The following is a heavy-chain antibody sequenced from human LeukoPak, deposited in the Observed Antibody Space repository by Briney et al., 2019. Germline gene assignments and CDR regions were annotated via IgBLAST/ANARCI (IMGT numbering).Heavy chain of an antibody. J-gene: IGHJ4*02. CDR3: ARQLTSSGLDS. CDR1: GFTVSSYY. V-gene: IGHV3-53*01. D-gene: IGHD6-19*01. CDR2: IYSGGGT. Sequence: GGSLRLSCATSGFTVSSYYMSWVRQAPGKGLEWVSVIYSGGGTYYADSVKGRFTISKDNSKNTLYLQLNSLRAEDTAVYYCARQLTSSGLDSWGQGTLVTVSS.